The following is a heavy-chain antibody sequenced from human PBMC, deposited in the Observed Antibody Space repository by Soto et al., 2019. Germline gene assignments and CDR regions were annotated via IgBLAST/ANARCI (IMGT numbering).Heavy chain of an antibody. CDR3: ARNYGPGYTFDY. CDR2: IYYSGSI. J-gene: IGHJ4*02. V-gene: IGHV4-39*01. Sequence: PSETLSLTCSVSGGSISSSSYYWGWIRQPPGKGLEWIGSIYYSGSIYYNPSLKSRVTISVDTSKNQFSLKLSSLTAADTAVYYCARNYGPGYTFDYWGQGTLVTVSS. CDR1: GGSISSSSYY. D-gene: IGHD3-10*01.